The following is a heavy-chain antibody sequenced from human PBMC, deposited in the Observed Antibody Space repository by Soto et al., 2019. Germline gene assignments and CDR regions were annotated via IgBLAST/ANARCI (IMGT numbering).Heavy chain of an antibody. Sequence: SETLSLTCTVSGGSISSYYWSWIRQPPGKGLEWIGYIYYSVSTNYNPSLKSRVTISVDTSKNQFSLKLSSVTAADTAVYYCARGGGIVVVPADINYYYYGMDVWGQGTTVTVSS. V-gene: IGHV4-59*01. CDR3: ARGGGIVVVPADINYYYYGMDV. D-gene: IGHD2-2*01. J-gene: IGHJ6*02. CDR1: GGSISSYY. CDR2: IYYSVST.